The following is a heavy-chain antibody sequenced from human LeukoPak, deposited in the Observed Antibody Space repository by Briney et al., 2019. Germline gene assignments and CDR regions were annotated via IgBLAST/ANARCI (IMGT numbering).Heavy chain of an antibody. V-gene: IGHV4-61*02. Sequence: PSQTLSLTCTVSGGSISSGSYYWSWIRQPAGKGLEWIGRIYTSGSTNYNPSLKRRVTISVDTSKNQFSLKLSSVTAADTAVYYCASAPIGYYDILTGYPIGAEYFQHWGQGTLVTVSS. CDR2: IYTSGST. CDR1: GGSISSGSYY. J-gene: IGHJ1*01. CDR3: ASAPIGYYDILTGYPIGAEYFQH. D-gene: IGHD3-9*01.